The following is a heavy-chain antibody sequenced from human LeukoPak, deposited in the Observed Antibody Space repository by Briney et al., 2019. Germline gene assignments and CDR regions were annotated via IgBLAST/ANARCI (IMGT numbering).Heavy chain of an antibody. CDR2: ISSSGTTI. J-gene: IGHJ6*02. Sequence: GGSLRLSCEASGFTFNKFAMSWVRQAPGKGPEWVAGISSSGTTIFYADSVKGRCSVSRDNSKNTAYLEMNSLRAEDTAIYYCAKVSVGPLSRPTHVALYYGMDVWGQGITVIVSS. D-gene: IGHD2-8*01. V-gene: IGHV3-23*01. CDR1: GFTFNKFA. CDR3: AKVSVGPLSRPTHVALYYGMDV.